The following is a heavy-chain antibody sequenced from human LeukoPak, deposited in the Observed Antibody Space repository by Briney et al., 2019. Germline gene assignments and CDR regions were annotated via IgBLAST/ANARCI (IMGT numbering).Heavy chain of an antibody. CDR1: GGTLSSYA. J-gene: IGHJ4*02. V-gene: IGHV1-69*13. Sequence: SVKVSCKASGGTLSSYAISWVRQAPGQGLEWMGGIIPIFGTANYAQKFQGRVTITADESTSTAYMELSSLRSEDTAVYYCASPLNPAGNHYYHSTLPFDYWGQGTLVTVPS. CDR2: IIPIFGTA. D-gene: IGHD3-22*01. CDR3: ASPLNPAGNHYYHSTLPFDY.